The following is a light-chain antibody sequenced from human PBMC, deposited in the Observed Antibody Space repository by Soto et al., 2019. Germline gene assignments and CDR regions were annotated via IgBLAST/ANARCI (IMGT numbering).Light chain of an antibody. CDR1: QSVSSTF. CDR2: GVS. J-gene: IGKJ1*01. V-gene: IGKV3-20*01. CDR3: GQFVSAPPRT. Sequence: EIVLTQSPGTLSLSPGERATLSCRASQSVSSTFLAWYQRKPGQAPRLLIYGVSKRATGIPDRFSGSGSGTDFTLTISRLEPEDFAVYFCGQFVSAPPRTFGQGTKVEIK.